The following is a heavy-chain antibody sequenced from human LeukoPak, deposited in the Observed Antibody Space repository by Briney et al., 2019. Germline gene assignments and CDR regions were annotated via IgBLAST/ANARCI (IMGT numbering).Heavy chain of an antibody. J-gene: IGHJ6*03. CDR2: ISSSSSYI. D-gene: IGHD4-17*01. CDR3: ARVRVWRTTVSTSYYYHYMDV. V-gene: IGHV3-21*01. Sequence: GGSLRLSCAASGFTFSSYGMNWVRQAPGKGLEWVAYISSSSSYIYYADSVKGRFTISRDNAKKSLYLQMNSLRAEDTAVYYCARVRVWRTTVSTSYYYHYMDVWGKGTTVIVSS. CDR1: GFTFSSYG.